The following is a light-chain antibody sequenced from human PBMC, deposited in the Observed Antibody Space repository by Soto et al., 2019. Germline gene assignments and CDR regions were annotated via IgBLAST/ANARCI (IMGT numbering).Light chain of an antibody. J-gene: IGLJ1*01. CDR3: QAYDSTLSGFV. Sequence: QSVLTQQPSVSGAPGQRVTISCSGSSSNTGADDVHWYQQFPGKAPKLLIYGNSNRPSGVPDRFSGSKSGTSASLAITGLQAEDEAEYYCQAYDSTLSGFVFGTGTKLTVL. V-gene: IGLV1-40*01. CDR2: GNS. CDR1: SSNTGADD.